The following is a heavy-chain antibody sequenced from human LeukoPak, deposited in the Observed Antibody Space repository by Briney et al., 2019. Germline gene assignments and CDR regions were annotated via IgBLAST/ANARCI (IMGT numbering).Heavy chain of an antibody. Sequence: GGSLRLSCAASGFTFSTYGIHWVRQAPGKGLEWVAVISYDGSNKYYADSVKGRFTISRDNSKNTLYLQMNSLRAEDTAVYYCARGYSGYDSILDYWGQGTLVTVSS. V-gene: IGHV3-30*19. CDR3: ARGYSGYDSILDY. D-gene: IGHD5-12*01. J-gene: IGHJ4*02. CDR2: ISYDGSNK. CDR1: GFTFSTYG.